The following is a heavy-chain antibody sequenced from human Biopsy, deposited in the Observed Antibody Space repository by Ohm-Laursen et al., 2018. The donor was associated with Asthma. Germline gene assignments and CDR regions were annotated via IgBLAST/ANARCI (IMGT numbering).Heavy chain of an antibody. CDR1: GFTLSSYV. CDR2: IYSGGTS. D-gene: IGHD6-19*01. J-gene: IGHJ4*02. Sequence: SLRLSCAASGFTLSSYVMNWVRQAPGKGLEWVSVIYSGGTSHTADSVRGRFTISRDFSKNTLHLQMHSLRVEDTAVYYCARGDSSGWSHYYFDYWGQGTLVTVSS. V-gene: IGHV3-23*03. CDR3: ARGDSSGWSHYYFDY.